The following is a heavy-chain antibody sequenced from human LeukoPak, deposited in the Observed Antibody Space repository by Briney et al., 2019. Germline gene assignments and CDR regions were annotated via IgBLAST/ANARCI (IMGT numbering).Heavy chain of an antibody. CDR2: IWYDGSNK. J-gene: IGHJ3*02. CDR1: GFTFSSYG. V-gene: IGHV3-33*01. D-gene: IGHD2-21*02. Sequence: PGGSLRLSCAASGFTFSSYGMHGVRQAPGKGLEWVAVIWYDGSNKYYADSVKGRFTISRDNSKNTLYLQMNSLRAEDTAVYYCARDRLVFSAFDIWGQGTMVTVSS. CDR3: ARDRLVFSAFDI.